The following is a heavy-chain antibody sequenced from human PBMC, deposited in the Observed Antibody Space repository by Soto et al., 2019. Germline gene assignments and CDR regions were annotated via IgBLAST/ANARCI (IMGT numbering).Heavy chain of an antibody. CDR2: ISGYSGNA. V-gene: IGHV1-18*04. J-gene: IGHJ4*02. Sequence: QVQVMQSGAEVKKPGDSVKVSCKTSGYIFSDYGINWVRQAPGQGLGWMGWISGYSGNANLAQKFQGRVTMTTDKATRTAYMELRRLRSDVTAVYYCAKGASGTTWGGSDYWGQGTLVTVSS. CDR1: GYIFSDYG. D-gene: IGHD3-10*01. CDR3: AKGASGTTWGGSDY.